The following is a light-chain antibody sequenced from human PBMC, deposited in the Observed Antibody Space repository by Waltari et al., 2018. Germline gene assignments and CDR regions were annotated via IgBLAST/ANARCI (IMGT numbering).Light chain of an antibody. CDR3: QHYVRLPAT. CDR1: QSVTRAL. V-gene: IGKV3-20*01. Sequence: EILLTQSPGTLSLSPGERATLSCRASQSVTRALAWYQQKPGQAPRLLFYNASNRATGIPDRFSGSGSGTDFSLTISRLEPEDFAVYYCQHYVRLPATFGQGTKVEIK. J-gene: IGKJ1*01. CDR2: NAS.